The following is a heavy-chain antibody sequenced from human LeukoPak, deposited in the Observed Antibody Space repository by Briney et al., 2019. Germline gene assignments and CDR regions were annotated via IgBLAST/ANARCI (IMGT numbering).Heavy chain of an antibody. CDR3: ARGRWLQYET. Sequence: SETLSLTCGVYGESFSGDYWSWIRQPPGKGLEWIGEINQSGSTNYIPSLKSRVTISVDTSKNQFSLKLISVTAADTAVYYCARGRWLQYETWGQGTLSPSPQ. J-gene: IGHJ5*02. D-gene: IGHD5-24*01. CDR1: GESFSGDY. CDR2: INQSGST. V-gene: IGHV4-34*01.